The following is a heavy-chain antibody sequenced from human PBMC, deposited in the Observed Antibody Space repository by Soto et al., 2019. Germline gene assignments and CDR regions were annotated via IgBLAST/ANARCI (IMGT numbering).Heavy chain of an antibody. V-gene: IGHV3-30*18. CDR2: ISYDGSNK. D-gene: IGHD3-22*01. CDR3: AKEKVRYYYDSSGYYSSFDY. Sequence: QVQLVESGGGVVQPGRSLRLSCAASGFTFSSYGMHWVRQAPGKGLEWVAVISYDGSNKYYADSVKGRFTISRDNSKNALYLQMNSLRAEDTAVYYCAKEKVRYYYDSSGYYSSFDYWGQGTLVTVSS. CDR1: GFTFSSYG. J-gene: IGHJ4*02.